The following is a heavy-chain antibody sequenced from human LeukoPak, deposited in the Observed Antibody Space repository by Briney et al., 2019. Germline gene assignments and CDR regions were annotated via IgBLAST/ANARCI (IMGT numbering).Heavy chain of an antibody. J-gene: IGHJ6*03. Sequence: GGSLRLSCAASGFTFSSYAMSWVRQAPGKGLEWVAFVRYDGSNKSYADSVKGRFTISRDNSKNTLYLQMNSLRAEDTAVYYCAKDLRNLYYYYMDVWGKGTTVTISS. CDR2: VRYDGSNK. CDR3: AKDLRNLYYYYMDV. CDR1: GFTFSSYA. V-gene: IGHV3-30*02.